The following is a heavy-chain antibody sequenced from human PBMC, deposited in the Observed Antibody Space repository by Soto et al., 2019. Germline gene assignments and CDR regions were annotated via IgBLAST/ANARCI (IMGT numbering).Heavy chain of an antibody. CDR1: GFTFSSYG. Sequence: PGGSLRLSCAASGFTFSSYGMHWVRQAPGKGLEWVAVIWYDGSNKYYADSVKGRFTISRDNSKNTLYLQMNSLRAEDTAVYYCASASSSKPFDYWGQGTLVTVSS. CDR2: IWYDGSNK. D-gene: IGHD6-6*01. J-gene: IGHJ4*02. V-gene: IGHV3-33*01. CDR3: ASASSSKPFDY.